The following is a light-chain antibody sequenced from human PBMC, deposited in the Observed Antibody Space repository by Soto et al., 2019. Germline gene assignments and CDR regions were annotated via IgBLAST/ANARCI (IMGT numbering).Light chain of an antibody. CDR3: HQYNNWPPWT. V-gene: IGKV3-15*01. CDR1: PSVSIN. Sequence: EIRLTQSPVTLPLSYGERATLSXRASPSVSINLAWYEQQTVXXTRIXXXGEXTRATGIPARFSGSGSGKESTLILSSLHSADFVGYYCHQYNNWPPWTFGQGTKVDIK. J-gene: IGKJ1*01. CDR2: GEX.